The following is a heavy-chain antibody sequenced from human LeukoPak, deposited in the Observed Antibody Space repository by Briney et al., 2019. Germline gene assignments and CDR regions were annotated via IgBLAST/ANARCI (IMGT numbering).Heavy chain of an antibody. CDR1: GFTFDDYG. CDR3: ARDPYGGYMYYFDY. D-gene: IGHD5-12*01. CDR2: INWNGGSI. J-gene: IGHJ4*02. V-gene: IGHV3-20*04. Sequence: GGSLRLSCAASGFTFDDYGMSWVRQAPGKGLEWVAGINWNGGSIGHADSVKGRFTISRDNAKSSLYLQMNSLRAEDTALYYCARDPYGGYMYYFDYWGQGTLVTVSS.